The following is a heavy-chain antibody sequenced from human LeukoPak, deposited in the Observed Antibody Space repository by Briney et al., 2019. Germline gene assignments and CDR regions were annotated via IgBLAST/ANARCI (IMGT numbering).Heavy chain of an antibody. CDR1: GGSISSYY. CDR3: ARHISGAFDI. J-gene: IGHJ3*02. V-gene: IGHV4-59*08. CDR2: IYYSGST. D-gene: IGHD6-19*01. Sequence: SETLSLTCTVSGGSISSYYWSWLRQPPGKGLEWIGYIYYSGSTNYNPSLKSRVTISVDTSKNQFSLKLSSVTAADTAVYYCARHISGAFDIWGQGTMVTVSS.